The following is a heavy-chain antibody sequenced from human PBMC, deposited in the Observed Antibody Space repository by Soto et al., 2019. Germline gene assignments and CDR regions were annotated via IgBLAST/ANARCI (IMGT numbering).Heavy chain of an antibody. J-gene: IGHJ3*02. Sequence: EVQLVESGGGLVQPGGSLRLSCAASGFTFSSYDMHWVRQATGKGLEWVSAIGTAGDTYYPGSVKGRFTISRENAKNSLYLQMNSLRAGDTAVYYCARGEKYYDYSWGSTDAFDIWGQGTMVTVSS. CDR3: ARGEKYYDYSWGSTDAFDI. D-gene: IGHD3-16*01. CDR1: GFTFSSYD. CDR2: IGTAGDT. V-gene: IGHV3-13*01.